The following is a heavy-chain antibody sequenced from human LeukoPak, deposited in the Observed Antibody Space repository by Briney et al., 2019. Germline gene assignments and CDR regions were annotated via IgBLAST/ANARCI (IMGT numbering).Heavy chain of an antibody. J-gene: IGHJ4*02. CDR2: IKEDGSKK. Sequence: TGGSLRLSCATSGFTFSLYWMNWVRQAPGKGLEWVANIKEDGSKKYYVESVKGRFTISRDNAKNSVFLQMNTLRADDTAVYYCAREPTAMILWGQGTLVTVSS. V-gene: IGHV3-7*01. CDR1: GFTFSLYW. D-gene: IGHD5-18*01. CDR3: AREPTAMIL.